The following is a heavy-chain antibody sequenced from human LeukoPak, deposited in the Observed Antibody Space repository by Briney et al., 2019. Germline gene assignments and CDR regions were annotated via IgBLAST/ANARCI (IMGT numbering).Heavy chain of an antibody. CDR3: ATTVTTGGKDY. CDR1: GGSISSSSYY. J-gene: IGHJ4*02. D-gene: IGHD4-17*01. V-gene: IGHV4-39*07. Sequence: SETLSLTCTVSGGSISSSSYYWGWIRQPPGKGLEWIGSIYYSGSTNYNPSLKSRVTISVDTSKNQFSLKLSSVTAADTAVYYCATTVTTGGKDYWGQGTLVTVSS. CDR2: IYYSGST.